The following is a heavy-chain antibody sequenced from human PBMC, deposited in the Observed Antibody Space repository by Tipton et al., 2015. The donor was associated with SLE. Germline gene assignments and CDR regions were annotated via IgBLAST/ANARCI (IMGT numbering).Heavy chain of an antibody. CDR2: IYPGDSDT. J-gene: IGHJ3*02. V-gene: IGHV5-51*01. Sequence: QLVQSGAEVKKPGESLKISCKGSGYSFSSYWIGWVRQMPGKGLEWMGIIYPGDSDTRYSPSFQGQVTISADKSISSAYLQWSSLKASDPAVYCCARHFTSGGNGRRAFDIWGQGTVVSVSA. D-gene: IGHD4-23*01. CDR1: GYSFSSYW. CDR3: ARHFTSGGNGRRAFDI.